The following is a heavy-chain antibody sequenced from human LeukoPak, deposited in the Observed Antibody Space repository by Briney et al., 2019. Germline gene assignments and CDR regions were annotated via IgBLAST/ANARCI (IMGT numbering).Heavy chain of an antibody. V-gene: IGHV3-13*01. D-gene: IGHD1-7*01. J-gene: IGHJ5*01. Sequence: GGSLRLSCAASGFSFSAYEMHWVRQGPGKVLEWVSAIAPSGRTYYIESVKGRFTISRENAENSVFLQMNSLRAGDTAVYYCVRDLGTGTTYTNRFDSWGQGALVTVSS. CDR2: IAPSGRT. CDR1: GFSFSAYE. CDR3: VRDLGTGTTYTNRFDS.